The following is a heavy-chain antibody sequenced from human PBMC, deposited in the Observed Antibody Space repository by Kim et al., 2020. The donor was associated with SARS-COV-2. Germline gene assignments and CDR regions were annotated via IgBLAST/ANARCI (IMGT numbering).Heavy chain of an antibody. Sequence: ASVKVSCKASGYTFTSYGISWVRQAPGQGLEWMGWISAYNGNTNYAQKLQGRVTMTTDTSTSTAYMELRSLRSDDTAVYYCARIPVGAAGIPRPGWLDPWGQGTLVTVSS. CDR3: ARIPVGAAGIPRPGWLDP. J-gene: IGHJ5*02. CDR1: GYTFTSYG. CDR2: ISAYNGNT. V-gene: IGHV1-18*04. D-gene: IGHD6-13*01.